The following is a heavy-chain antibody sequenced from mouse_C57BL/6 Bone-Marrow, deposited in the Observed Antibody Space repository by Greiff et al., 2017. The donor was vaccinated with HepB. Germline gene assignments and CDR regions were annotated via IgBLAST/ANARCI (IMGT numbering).Heavy chain of an antibody. CDR1: GYTFTSYW. D-gene: IGHD1-1*01. J-gene: IGHJ1*03. CDR2: IYPGSGST. CDR3: AKGITTVVAEYFDV. Sequence: QVQLQQSGAELVKPGASVKMSCKASGYTFTSYWITWVKQRPGQGLEWIGDIYPGSGSTNYNEKFKSKATLTVDTSSSTAYMQLSSLTSEDSAVYYCAKGITTVVAEYFDVWGTGTTVTVSS. V-gene: IGHV1-55*01.